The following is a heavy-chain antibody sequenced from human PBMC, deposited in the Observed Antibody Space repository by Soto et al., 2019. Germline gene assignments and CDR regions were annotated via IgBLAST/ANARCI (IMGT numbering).Heavy chain of an antibody. J-gene: IGHJ5*02. Sequence: SETLSLTCTVSGGSISSGGYYWNWIRQHPGKGLEWIGYIYYSGSTYYNPSLKSRVTISVDTSKNQFSLKLSSVTAADTAVYYCAKGPWQPPHCFDPWGLGTLVTVSS. V-gene: IGHV4-31*03. CDR1: GGSISSGGYY. D-gene: IGHD6-13*01. CDR2: IYYSGST. CDR3: AKGPWQPPHCFDP.